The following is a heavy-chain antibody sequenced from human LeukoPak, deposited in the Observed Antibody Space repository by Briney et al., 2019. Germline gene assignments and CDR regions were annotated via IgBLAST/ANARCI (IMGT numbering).Heavy chain of an antibody. CDR3: ARDREYSYGYGDFDY. J-gene: IGHJ4*02. Sequence: ASVKVSCKASGYTFTGYYMHWVRQAPGQGLEWMGWINPNSGGTNYAQKFQGRVTMTRDTSISTAYMELSRLRSDDTAVYYCARDREYSYGYGDFDYWGQGTLVTVSS. V-gene: IGHV1-2*02. CDR1: GYTFTGYY. CDR2: INPNSGGT. D-gene: IGHD5-18*01.